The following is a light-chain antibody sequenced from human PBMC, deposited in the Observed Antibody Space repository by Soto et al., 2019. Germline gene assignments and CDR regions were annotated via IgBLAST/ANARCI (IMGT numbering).Light chain of an antibody. Sequence: DIQMTQSPSSLSASVGDRVTITCRASQGISNYLAWYQQKPGKVPKLLIYAASTLQSGVPSRFSGSGSGTDFTLPISSLQPEDVGNYYCQKYNGVPWTFGQGTKVEIK. CDR1: QGISNY. J-gene: IGKJ1*01. CDR2: AAS. CDR3: QKYNGVPWT. V-gene: IGKV1-27*01.